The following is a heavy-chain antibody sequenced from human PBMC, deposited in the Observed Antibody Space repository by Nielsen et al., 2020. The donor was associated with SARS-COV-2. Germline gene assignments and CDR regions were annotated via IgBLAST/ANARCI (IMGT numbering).Heavy chain of an antibody. CDR2: VSPDGSDT. Sequence: GGSLRPSCPASGSTFANFGIHWVRQVAGRGLEWVAIVSPDGSDTFYVDSVKGRFTISRDNSKNTVYLQMNSLRAEDTAVYHCAKDVWSGAHQIGPDYWGQGTLVTVSS. D-gene: IGHD3-3*01. CDR1: GSTFANFG. V-gene: IGHV3-30*18. J-gene: IGHJ4*02. CDR3: AKDVWSGAHQIGPDY.